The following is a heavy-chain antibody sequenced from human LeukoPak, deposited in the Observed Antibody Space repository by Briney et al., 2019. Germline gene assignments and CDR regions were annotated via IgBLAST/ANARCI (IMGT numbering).Heavy chain of an antibody. CDR3: ARAHRDGYIDY. V-gene: IGHV1-2*02. CDR2: INPNSGGI. CDR1: GYTFTGYY. D-gene: IGHD5-24*01. Sequence: ASVKVSCKASGYTFTGYYMHWVRQAPGQGLEWMGWINPNSGGINYAQKFQGRVTMTRDTSISTAYMELSRLRSDDTAVYYCARAHRDGYIDYWGQGTLVTVSS. J-gene: IGHJ4*02.